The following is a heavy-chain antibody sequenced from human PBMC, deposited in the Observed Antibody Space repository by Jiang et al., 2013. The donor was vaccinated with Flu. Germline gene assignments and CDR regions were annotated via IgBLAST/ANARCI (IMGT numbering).Heavy chain of an antibody. CDR2: FDPEDGET. V-gene: IGHV1-24*01. J-gene: IGHJ4*02. CDR3: ATRYYYDSSGYYYYYFDY. D-gene: IGHD3-22*01. Sequence: EVKKPGASVKVSCKVSGYTLTELSMHWVRQAPGKGLEWMGGFDPEDGETIYAQKFQGRVTMTEDTSTDTAYMELSSLRSEDTAVYYCATRYYYDSSGYYYYYFDYWGQGTLVTVSS. CDR1: GYTLTELS.